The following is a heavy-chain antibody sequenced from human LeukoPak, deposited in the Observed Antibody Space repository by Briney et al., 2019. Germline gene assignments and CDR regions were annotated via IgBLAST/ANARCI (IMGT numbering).Heavy chain of an antibody. D-gene: IGHD3-3*01. CDR1: GGSISSGDYY. Sequence: SETLSLTCTVSGGSISSGDYYWSWIRQPPGKGLEWIGYIYYSGSTYYNPSLKSRVTISVDTSKHQFSLKLSSVTAADTAVYYCARTSGYDFWSGYYRSDYWGQGTLVTVSS. CDR2: IYYSGST. J-gene: IGHJ4*02. CDR3: ARTSGYDFWSGYYRSDY. V-gene: IGHV4-30-4*08.